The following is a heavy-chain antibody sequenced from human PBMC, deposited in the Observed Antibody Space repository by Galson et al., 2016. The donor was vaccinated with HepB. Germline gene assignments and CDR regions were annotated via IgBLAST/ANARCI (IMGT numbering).Heavy chain of an antibody. CDR2: IYYSGST. D-gene: IGHD6-13*01. Sequence: ETLSLTCTVSGGSISSSSYYWGWIRQPPGKGLEWIGSIYYSGSTYYNPSLESRVTISVDTSKNQFSLKLSSVTAADTAVYYCARHSGYSSSWYFFEALDYWGQGTLVTVSS. CDR3: ARHSGYSSSWYFFEALDY. J-gene: IGHJ4*02. CDR1: GGSISSSSYY. V-gene: IGHV4-39*01.